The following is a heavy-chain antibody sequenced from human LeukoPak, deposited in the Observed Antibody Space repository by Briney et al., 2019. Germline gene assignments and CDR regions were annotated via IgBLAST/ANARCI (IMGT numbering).Heavy chain of an antibody. J-gene: IGHJ5*02. V-gene: IGHV4-59*11. CDR1: GGSISSHY. Sequence: SETLSLTCTVSGGSISSHYWSWIRQPPGKGLEWIGYIYYSGSTNYNPSLKSRVTISVDTSKNQFSLKLSSVTAADTAVYYCARLGYYGSGSSDWFDPWGQGTLVTVSS. CDR3: ARLGYYGSGSSDWFDP. CDR2: IYYSGST. D-gene: IGHD3-10*01.